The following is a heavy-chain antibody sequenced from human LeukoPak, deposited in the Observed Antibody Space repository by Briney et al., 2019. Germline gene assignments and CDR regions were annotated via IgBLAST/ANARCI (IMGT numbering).Heavy chain of an antibody. Sequence: GASVKVSCKASGYTFTSYDINWVRQATGQGLEWMGWMNPNSGNTGYAQKFQGRVTITRNTSISTAYMELSSLRSEDTAVYYCARDYSPPHYYDSNGFFDDWGQGTLVTVSS. CDR2: MNPNSGNT. V-gene: IGHV1-8*03. CDR1: GYTFTSYD. J-gene: IGHJ4*02. CDR3: ARDYSPPHYYDSNGFFDD. D-gene: IGHD3-22*01.